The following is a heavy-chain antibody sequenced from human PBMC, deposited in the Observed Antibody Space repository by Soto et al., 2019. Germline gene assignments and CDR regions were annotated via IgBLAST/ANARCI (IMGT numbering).Heavy chain of an antibody. V-gene: IGHV3-23*01. J-gene: IGHJ4*02. CDR1: GFTFSHYA. D-gene: IGHD1-20*01. Sequence: EVQVLESGGGLVQPGGSLRLSCAASGFTFSHYAMSCVRQAPGKGLEWVSSISVSGESTFYADSVKGRFTISRDNSKNTLYLQMNSLRAEDTAVYYCAKIHVTGKTRVVDYWGQGTLVTVSS. CDR2: ISVSGEST. CDR3: AKIHVTGKTRVVDY.